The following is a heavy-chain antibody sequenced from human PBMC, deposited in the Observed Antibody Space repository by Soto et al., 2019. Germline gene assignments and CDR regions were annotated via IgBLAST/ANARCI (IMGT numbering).Heavy chain of an antibody. CDR1: GFTFSSYW. D-gene: IGHD3-16*02. V-gene: IGHV3-7*01. J-gene: IGHJ4*02. CDR2: IKQDGSEK. CDR3: ARTILDGYDYIWGSYRYRPYFDY. Sequence: GGSLRLSCAASGFTFSSYWMSWVRQAPGKGLEWVANIKQDGSEKYYVDSVKGRFTISRDNAKNSLYLQMNSLRAEDTAVYYCARTILDGYDYIWGSYRYRPYFDYWAREPWSPSPQ.